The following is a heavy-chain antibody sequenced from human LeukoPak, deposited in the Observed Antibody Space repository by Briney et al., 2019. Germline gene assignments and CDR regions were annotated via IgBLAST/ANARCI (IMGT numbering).Heavy chain of an antibody. V-gene: IGHV4-59*01. CDR2: IYYSGST. D-gene: IGHD3-9*01. CDR1: GGSISSYY. CDR3: TRGCDYDILTGYSHDALDI. J-gene: IGHJ3*02. Sequence: SETLSLTCTVSGGSISSYYWSWIRQPPGKGLEWIGYIYYSGSTNYNPSLKSRVTISVDTSKNQFSLKLSSVTAADTAVYYCTRGCDYDILTGYSHDALDIWGQGTMVTVSS.